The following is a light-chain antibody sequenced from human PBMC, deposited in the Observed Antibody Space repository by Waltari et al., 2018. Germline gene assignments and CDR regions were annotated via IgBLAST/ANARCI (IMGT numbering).Light chain of an antibody. CDR2: EGN. V-gene: IGLV2-23*03. CDR3: CSYVTSRTFV. CDR1: SSDVDSYNL. Sequence: QSALTQPASVSGSPGQSITISCSGSSSDVDSYNLVSWYQKHPGKVPKLILYEGNKRPSGVSNRFSASKSGDTASLTISGLQAEDEAAYYCCSYVTSRTFVFGGGTKVSVL. J-gene: IGLJ2*01.